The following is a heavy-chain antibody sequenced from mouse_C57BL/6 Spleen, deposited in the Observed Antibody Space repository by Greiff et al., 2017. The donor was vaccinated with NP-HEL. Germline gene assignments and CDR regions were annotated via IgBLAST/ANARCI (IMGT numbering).Heavy chain of an antibody. D-gene: IGHD1-1*01. CDR1: GYTFTSYW. Sequence: QVQLQQPGAELVKPGASVKMSCKASGYTFTSYWITWVKQRPGQGLEWIGDIYPGSGSPNYNEKFKSKATLTVDTSSSTAYMQLSSLTSEDSAVYYCARDGTTVVATGDYWGQGTTLTVSS. J-gene: IGHJ2*01. CDR3: ARDGTTVVATGDY. CDR2: IYPGSGSP. V-gene: IGHV1-55*01.